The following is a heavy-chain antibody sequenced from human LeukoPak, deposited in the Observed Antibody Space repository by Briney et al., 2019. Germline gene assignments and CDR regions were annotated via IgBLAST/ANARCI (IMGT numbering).Heavy chain of an antibody. J-gene: IGHJ4*02. V-gene: IGHV5-51*01. CDR1: GYTFSSYW. Sequence: GESLEISCKGSGYTFSSYWIGWVRRMPGKGLEWMGIIYPGDSDTRYSPSLQGQVTISVDTSIGTAYLQWSSLKASDTAIYYCARQNDFRLDYWGQGTLVTVSS. CDR2: IYPGDSDT. CDR3: ARQNDFRLDY. D-gene: IGHD3-3*01.